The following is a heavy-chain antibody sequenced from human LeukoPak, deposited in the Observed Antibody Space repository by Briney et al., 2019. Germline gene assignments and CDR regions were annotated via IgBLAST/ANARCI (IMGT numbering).Heavy chain of an antibody. J-gene: IGHJ3*02. CDR2: ISWDGGST. V-gene: IGHV3-43D*03. Sequence: GGSLRLSCAASGFTFDDYAMHWVRQAPGKGLEWVSLISWDGGSTYYADSVKGRFTISRDNSKNSLYLQMNSLRAEDTALYYCAKAKGGYSTDAFDIWGQGTMVTVSS. CDR3: AKAKGGYSTDAFDI. CDR1: GFTFDDYA. D-gene: IGHD5-18*01.